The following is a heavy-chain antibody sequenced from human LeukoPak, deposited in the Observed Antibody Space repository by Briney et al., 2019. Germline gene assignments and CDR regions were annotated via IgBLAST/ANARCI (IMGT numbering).Heavy chain of an antibody. J-gene: IGHJ5*02. CDR3: ARDGNNNWFDP. V-gene: IGHV1-46*01. Sequence: ASVKVSCKASGYTFTSYYMHWLRQAPGQGLEWMGIINPSGGSTSYAQKFQGRVTVTRDTSTSTVYMELSSLRSEDTAVYYCARDGNNNWFDPWGQGTLVTVSS. CDR1: GYTFTSYY. CDR2: INPSGGST. D-gene: IGHD4-23*01.